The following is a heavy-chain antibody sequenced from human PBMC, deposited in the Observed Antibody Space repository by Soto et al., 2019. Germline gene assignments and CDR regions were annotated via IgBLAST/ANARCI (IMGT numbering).Heavy chain of an antibody. CDR2: IYYSGST. CDR3: ARRARDYDFWGGYQAYLAA. D-gene: IGHD3-3*01. Sequence: SETLSLTCTVSGGSISSSSYYWGWIRQPPGKGLEWIGSIYYSGSTYYNPSLKSRVTISVDTSKNQFSLKLSSVTAADTAVYYCARRARDYDFWGGYQAYLAAWSKGTTVTVSS. CDR1: GGSISSSSYY. V-gene: IGHV4-39*01. J-gene: IGHJ6*04.